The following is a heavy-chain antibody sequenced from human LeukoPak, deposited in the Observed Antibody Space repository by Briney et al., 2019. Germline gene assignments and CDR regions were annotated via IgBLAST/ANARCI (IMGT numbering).Heavy chain of an antibody. V-gene: IGHV3-48*01. CDR2: ISSSTNTI. Sequence: PGGSLRLSCAASGFTFSSYSMNWVRQAPGKGLEWVSYISSSTNTIYNADSVKGRFTISRDNAKNSLYLQMNSLRAEDTAVYYCARADDSDTGGFDYWGQGTLVTVSS. CDR1: GFTFSSYS. CDR3: ARADDSDTGGFDY. D-gene: IGHD3-16*01. J-gene: IGHJ4*02.